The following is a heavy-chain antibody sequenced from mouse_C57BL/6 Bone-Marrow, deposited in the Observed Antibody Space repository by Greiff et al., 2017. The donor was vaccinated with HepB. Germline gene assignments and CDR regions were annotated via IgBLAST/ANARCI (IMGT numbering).Heavy chain of an antibody. CDR1: GFTFSSYA. J-gene: IGHJ2*01. CDR3: ARDGQGFDY. Sequence: EVQGVESGGGLVKPGGSLKLSCAASGFTFSSYAMSWVRQTPEKRLEWVATISDGGSYTYYPDNVKGRFTISRDNAKNNLYLQMSHLKSEDTAMYYCARDGQGFDYWGQGTTLTVSS. CDR2: ISDGGSYT. V-gene: IGHV5-4*01. D-gene: IGHD3-3*01.